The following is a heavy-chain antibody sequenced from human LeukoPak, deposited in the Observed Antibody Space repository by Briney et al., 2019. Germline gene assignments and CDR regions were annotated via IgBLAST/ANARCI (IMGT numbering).Heavy chain of an antibody. CDR3: ARGISMVRGVNY. CDR2: INPNSGGT. V-gene: IGHV1-2*02. J-gene: IGHJ4*02. CDR1: GYTFTGYY. Sequence: EASVKLSCKSSGYTFTGYYMRCVRQAPGQGLEWMVCINPNSGGTNFAQKFQGRVTMTRDKSISTAYMELRSLRSDDAAVYYCARGISMVRGVNYWGQGTLVTVSS. D-gene: IGHD3-10*01.